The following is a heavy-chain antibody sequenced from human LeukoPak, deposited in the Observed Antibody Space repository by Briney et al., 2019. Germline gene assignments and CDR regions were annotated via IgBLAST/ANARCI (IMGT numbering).Heavy chain of an antibody. D-gene: IGHD3-3*02. V-gene: IGHV3-74*03. CDR3: AREHHGILPRVGFDY. J-gene: IGHJ4*02. CDR1: GFTFGTYW. CDR2: INTDGSSR. Sequence: PGGSLRLSCEASGFTFGTYWMHWIRQAPGKGLVWVSRINTDGSSRMYADSVKGRVTISRDNAKNTLYLQMDSLSAEDTAVYYCAREHHGILPRVGFDYWGQGTPVSVSS.